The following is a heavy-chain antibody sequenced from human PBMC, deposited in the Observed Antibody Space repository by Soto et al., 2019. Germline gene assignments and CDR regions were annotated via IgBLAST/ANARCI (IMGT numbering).Heavy chain of an antibody. CDR3: AREVGHIDS. CDR2: IRSSSTT. CDR1: GFIFSQYG. V-gene: IGHV3-48*01. D-gene: IGHD2-21*01. Sequence: EVPLVESGGGSVLPGGSLRLSCSTSGFIFSQYGLNWVRQAPGKGLEWVAFIRSSSTTEYADSVRGRFTISRDNAKNSMYLQMNSLRFEDTAMYYCAREVGHIDSWGQGTLVTVSS. J-gene: IGHJ4*02.